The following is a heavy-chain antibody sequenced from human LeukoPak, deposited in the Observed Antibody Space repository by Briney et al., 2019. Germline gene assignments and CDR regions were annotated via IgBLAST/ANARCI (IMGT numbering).Heavy chain of an antibody. CDR1: GYTLTSYD. Sequence: ASVKVSCKASGYTLTSYDINWVRQATGQGLEWMGWMNPNSGNTGYAQKFQGRVTMTRNTSISTAYMELSSLRSEDTAVYYCARGQVVPAAITFDPWGQGTLVTVSS. D-gene: IGHD2-2*01. CDR2: MNPNSGNT. V-gene: IGHV1-8*01. CDR3: ARGQVVPAAITFDP. J-gene: IGHJ5*02.